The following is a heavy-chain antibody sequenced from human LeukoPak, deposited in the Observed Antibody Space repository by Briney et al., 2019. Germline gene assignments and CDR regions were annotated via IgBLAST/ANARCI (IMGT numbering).Heavy chain of an antibody. Sequence: PGGSLRLSCVASGFTFSRYAMTWVRQAPGKGLEWVSTISGVGDRTYFADSVKGRFTVSRDNSKSTLYLQMNRLRAEDTAVYYCAKGFGDTTFGVVTANDYWGQGILVIVSS. D-gene: IGHD3-3*01. CDR3: AKGFGDTTFGVVTANDY. V-gene: IGHV3-23*01. CDR2: ISGVGDRT. J-gene: IGHJ4*02. CDR1: GFTFSRYA.